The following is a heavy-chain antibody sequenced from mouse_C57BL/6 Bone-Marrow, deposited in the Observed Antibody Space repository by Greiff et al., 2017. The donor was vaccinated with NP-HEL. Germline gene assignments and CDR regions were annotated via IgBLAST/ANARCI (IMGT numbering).Heavy chain of an antibody. CDR3: ARRALYGSSSYYAMDY. V-gene: IGHV2-2*01. Sequence: VKLMESGPGLVQPSQSLSITCTVSGFSLTSYGVHWVRQSPGKGLEWLGVIWSGGSTDYNAAFISRLSISKDNSKSQVFFKMNSLQADDTAIYYCARRALYGSSSYYAMDYWGQGTSVTVSS. J-gene: IGHJ4*01. CDR1: GFSLTSYG. CDR2: IWSGGST. D-gene: IGHD1-1*01.